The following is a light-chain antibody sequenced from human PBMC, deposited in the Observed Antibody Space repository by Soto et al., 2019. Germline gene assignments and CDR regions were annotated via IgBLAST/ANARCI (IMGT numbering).Light chain of an antibody. CDR2: EVN. Sequence: LTQPASVSGSPGQSITISCTGSNNDIGNYYYVSWYQQYPGKAPQLILYEVNNRPSGISHRFSGSKSGNTASLSISGLQPEDEAVYYCGSYRSTPLYVFGTGTKVTVL. CDR3: GSYRSTPLYV. J-gene: IGLJ1*01. V-gene: IGLV2-14*01. CDR1: NNDIGNYYY.